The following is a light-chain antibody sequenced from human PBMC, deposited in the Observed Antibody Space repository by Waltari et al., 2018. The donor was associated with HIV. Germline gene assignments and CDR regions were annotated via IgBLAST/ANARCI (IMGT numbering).Light chain of an antibody. CDR3: SSYTRNSTLV. J-gene: IGLJ3*02. V-gene: IGLV2-14*01. CDR2: EVT. Sequence: QSALTQPASVSGSPGQSITIPCTGTRSDVGGYNYVSWYQQHPGKAPKLMIYEVTNRPSGVSNRFSGSKSGNTASLTISGLQAEDEADYYCSSYTRNSTLVFGGGTKLTVL. CDR1: RSDVGGYNY.